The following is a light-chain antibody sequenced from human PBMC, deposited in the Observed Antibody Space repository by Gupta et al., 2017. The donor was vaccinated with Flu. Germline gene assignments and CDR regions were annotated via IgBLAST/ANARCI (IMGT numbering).Light chain of an antibody. Sequence: QPVLPQSSSASASLGSSVKLTCTLSSGHSSYIIAWHQQQPGKAPRYLMKLEGSGSYNKGSGVPDRFSGSSSGADRYLIISNLQSEDEADYYCETWDSNTRVFGGGTKLTVL. J-gene: IGLJ2*01. V-gene: IGLV4-60*03. CDR2: LEGSGSY. CDR1: SGHSSYI. CDR3: ETWDSNTRV.